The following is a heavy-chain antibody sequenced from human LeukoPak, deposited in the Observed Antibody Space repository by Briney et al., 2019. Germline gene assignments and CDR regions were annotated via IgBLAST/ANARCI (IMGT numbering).Heavy chain of an antibody. J-gene: IGHJ4*02. V-gene: IGHV5-51*01. CDR1: GYTSTTYW. CDR2: VYSDDSDA. CDR3: ARLAISAVGKTSGSYYFDY. D-gene: IGHD3-3*01. Sequence: GESLKISRKGSGYTSTTYWIAWVRQMPGKGLEFMGIVYSDDSDARYSPSFQGQVTISADKSINTAYLQWSSLEASDTAIYYCARLAISAVGKTSGSYYFDYWGQGSLVTVSS.